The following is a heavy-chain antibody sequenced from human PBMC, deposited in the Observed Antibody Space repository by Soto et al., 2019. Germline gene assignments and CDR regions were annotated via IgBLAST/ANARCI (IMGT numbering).Heavy chain of an antibody. CDR1: GFTFSSYA. J-gene: IGHJ3*02. Sequence: GGSLRLSCAASGFTFSSYAMSWVRQAPGKGLEWVSAISGSGGSTYYADSVKGRFTISRDNSKNTLYLQMNSLRAEDTAVYYCAKDSLEWFGELYDAFDIWGQGTMVT. CDR3: AKDSLEWFGELYDAFDI. D-gene: IGHD3-10*01. CDR2: ISGSGGST. V-gene: IGHV3-23*01.